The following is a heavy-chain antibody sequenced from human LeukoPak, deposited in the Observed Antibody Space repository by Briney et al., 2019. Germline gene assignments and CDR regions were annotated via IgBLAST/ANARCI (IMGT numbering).Heavy chain of an antibody. Sequence: PGGSLRFSCVGSGFTFRSHAMSWVRQAPEKGLEFVSGIYENGGTTYYADSVKGRFSISRDNSKNTLYLQMDSLRGEHTAVYYCAKDFRIGYSAHFDYWGQGALVTVSS. J-gene: IGHJ4*02. CDR3: AKDFRIGYSAHFDY. CDR2: IYENGGTT. CDR1: GFTFRSHA. V-gene: IGHV3-23*01. D-gene: IGHD2-21*01.